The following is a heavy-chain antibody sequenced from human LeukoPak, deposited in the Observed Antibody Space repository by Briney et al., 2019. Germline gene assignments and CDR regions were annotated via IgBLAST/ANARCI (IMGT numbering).Heavy chain of an antibody. CDR2: INHSEST. D-gene: IGHD6-13*01. CDR3: ARQAGYSSSWYMGYYYYYYMDV. J-gene: IGHJ6*03. Sequence: SETLSLTCAVYGGSFSGYYWSWIRQPPGKGLEWIGEINHSESTNYNPSLKSRVTISVDASKNQFSLKLSSVTAADTAVYYCARQAGYSSSWYMGYYYYYYMDVWGKGTTVTISS. V-gene: IGHV4-34*01. CDR1: GGSFSGYY.